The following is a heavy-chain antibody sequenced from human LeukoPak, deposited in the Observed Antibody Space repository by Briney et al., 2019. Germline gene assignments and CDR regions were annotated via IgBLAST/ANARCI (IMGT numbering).Heavy chain of an antibody. CDR1: GGSISSYY. J-gene: IGHJ5*02. D-gene: IGHD2-15*01. CDR3: ARLGYCSGGSCRSDNRFDP. CDR2: ISYSGST. Sequence: SGTLSLTCTVSGGSISSYYWSWIRQPPGKGLEWIGYISYSGSTNYNPSLKSRVTISVDTSKNQFSLKLSSVTAADTAVYYCARLGYCSGGSCRSDNRFDPWGQGTLVTVSS. V-gene: IGHV4-59*08.